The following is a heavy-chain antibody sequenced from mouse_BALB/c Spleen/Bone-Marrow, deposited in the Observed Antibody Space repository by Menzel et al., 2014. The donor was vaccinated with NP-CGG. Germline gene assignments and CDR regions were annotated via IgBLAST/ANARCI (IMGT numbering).Heavy chain of an antibody. CDR3: ARVIGTRAFDS. Sequence: DVKLVESGGGLVKPGGSLKLSCAASGFTFSSYAMSWVRQSPEKRLEWVAEISSGGTYTYYPDTVTGRFTISRDNAKNTLYLEMNSLRSEDTAMYYCARVIGTRAFDSWGQGTTLTVSS. D-gene: IGHD4-1*01. CDR1: GFTFSSYA. CDR2: ISSGGTYT. J-gene: IGHJ2*01. V-gene: IGHV5-9-4*01.